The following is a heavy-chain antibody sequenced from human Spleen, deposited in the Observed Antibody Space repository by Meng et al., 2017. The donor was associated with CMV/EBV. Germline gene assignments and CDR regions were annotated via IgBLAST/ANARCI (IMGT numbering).Heavy chain of an antibody. CDR1: GFTFRSYI. D-gene: IGHD3-22*01. CDR3: ARESERVVGSLKYYYYYGMDV. J-gene: IGHJ6*02. Sequence: GEALKTSWASSGFTFRSYIMNWVRQAPGKGLEWVSFISSSSYIYYANSVKGRFTISRDNAKNSLYLQMNSLRSEDTAVYYCARESERVVGSLKYYYYYGMDVWGQGTTVTVSS. V-gene: IGHV3-21*01. CDR2: ISSSSYI.